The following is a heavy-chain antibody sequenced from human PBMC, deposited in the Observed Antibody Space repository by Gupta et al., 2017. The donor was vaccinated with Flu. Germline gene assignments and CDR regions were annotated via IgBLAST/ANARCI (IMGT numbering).Heavy chain of an antibody. Sequence: EVQLLESGGGLVQPGGSLSLSCAASGFTFSSYAMSWVRQAPGKGLAWVSAISGSGGSTYYADSVKGRFTISRDNSKNTLYLQMNSLRAEDTAVYYCAKDVSVVPAASVPDYWGQGTLVTVSS. CDR2: ISGSGGST. CDR1: GFTFSSYA. V-gene: IGHV3-23*01. J-gene: IGHJ4*02. D-gene: IGHD2-2*01. CDR3: AKDVSVVPAASVPDY.